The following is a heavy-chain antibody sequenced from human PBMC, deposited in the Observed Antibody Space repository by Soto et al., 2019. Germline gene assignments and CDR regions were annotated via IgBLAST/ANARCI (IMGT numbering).Heavy chain of an antibody. CDR2: ISAYNGNT. CDR3: ARERSIFGVVIGFDY. J-gene: IGHJ4*02. D-gene: IGHD3-3*01. V-gene: IGHV1-18*01. Sequence: XVKVSCKASGYTFTSYGISWVRQAPGQGLEWMGWISAYNGNTNYAQKLQGRVTMTTDTSTSTAYMELRSLRSDDTAVYYCARERSIFGVVIGFDYWGQGTRVTVSS. CDR1: GYTFTSYG.